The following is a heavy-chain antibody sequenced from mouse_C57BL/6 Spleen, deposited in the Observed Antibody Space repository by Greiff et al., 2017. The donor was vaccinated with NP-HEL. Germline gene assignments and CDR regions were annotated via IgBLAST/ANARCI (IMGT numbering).Heavy chain of an antibody. CDR1: GYTFTSYG. CDR2: IYPGSGNT. V-gene: IGHV1-81*01. D-gene: IGHD2-3*01. J-gene: IGHJ4*01. CDR3: ARSGDGYYGDAMGY. Sequence: QVQLQQSGAELARPGASVKLSCKASGYTFTSYGISWVKQRTGQGLEWIGEIYPGSGNTYYNEKFKGKATLTADKSSSTAYMELRSLTSEDSAVYFCARSGDGYYGDAMGYWGQGTSVTVSS.